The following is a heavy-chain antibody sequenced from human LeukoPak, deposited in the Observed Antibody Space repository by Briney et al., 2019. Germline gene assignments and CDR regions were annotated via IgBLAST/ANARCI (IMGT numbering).Heavy chain of an antibody. CDR2: INPSGGST. V-gene: IGHV1-46*01. CDR3: ARDTAVVVITLDTYYYYYMDV. J-gene: IGHJ6*03. D-gene: IGHD3-22*01. Sequence: VASVKVSCKASGYTFTSYYMHWVRQAPGQGLEWMGIINPSGGSTSYAQKLQGRVTMTTDTSTSTAYMELRSLRSDDTAMYYCARDTAVVVITLDTYYYYYMDVWGKGTTVTVSS. CDR1: GYTFTSYY.